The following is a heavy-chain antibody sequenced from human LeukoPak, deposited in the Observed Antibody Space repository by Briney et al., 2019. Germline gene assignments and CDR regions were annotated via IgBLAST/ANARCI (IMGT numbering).Heavy chain of an antibody. V-gene: IGHV3-23*01. J-gene: IGHJ4*02. CDR3: AKDPLNTLMVSPTFDY. CDR2: ISGSGDDT. Sequence: GGSLRLSCAASGFTFSSYGMHWVRQAPGKGLEWVSGISGSGDDTYYAASVKGRFIVSRDTSKNTLYLQMNSLRAEDTAVYYCAKDPLNTLMVSPTFDYWGQGTLVTVSS. CDR1: GFTFSSYG. D-gene: IGHD5-18*01.